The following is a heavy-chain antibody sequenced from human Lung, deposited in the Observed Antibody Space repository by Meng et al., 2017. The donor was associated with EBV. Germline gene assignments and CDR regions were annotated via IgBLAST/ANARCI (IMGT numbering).Heavy chain of an antibody. V-gene: IGHV4-4*02. CDR3: GRDQGRELINH. CDR2: VYHRGDT. D-gene: IGHD1-7*01. Sequence: QVRLRGLGPGLGRPSGTLSLTCTVSGDSISSDIWWSWVRQPPGKGLEWIGEVYHRGDTNYNPSLKSRVDISVDKSKNQFYLSLFSVTAADTAVYYCGRDQGRELINHWGQGTLVTVSS. J-gene: IGHJ4*02. CDR1: GDSISSDIW.